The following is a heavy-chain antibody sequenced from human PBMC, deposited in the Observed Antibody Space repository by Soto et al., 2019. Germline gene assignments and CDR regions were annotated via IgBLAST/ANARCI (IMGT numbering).Heavy chain of an antibody. V-gene: IGHV3-15*07. D-gene: IGHD2-2*01. Sequence: EVQLLESGGGLVKPGGSIRLSCAASGFTFSNAWMNWVRQAPGKGLEWVGRIKSKTVGGTTDYAAPVKGRFTISRDDSKNTLYLQMDSLKTEDAAVYYCTTGSSAGWVSYYFDYWGQGTLVTVSS. CDR1: GFTFSNAW. CDR3: TTGSSAGWVSYYFDY. J-gene: IGHJ4*02. CDR2: IKSKTVGGTT.